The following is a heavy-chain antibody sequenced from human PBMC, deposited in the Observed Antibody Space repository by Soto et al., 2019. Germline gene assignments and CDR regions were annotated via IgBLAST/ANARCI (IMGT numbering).Heavy chain of an antibody. Sequence: SETLSLTCAVYGGSFSGYYWSWIRQPPGKGLEWIGEINHSGSTNYNPSLKSRVTISVDTSKNQFSLKLSSVTAADTAVYYCASTSHRPYYYYGMDVWGRGTTVTVSS. D-gene: IGHD2-2*01. V-gene: IGHV4-34*01. CDR3: ASTSHRPYYYYGMDV. CDR1: GGSFSGYY. J-gene: IGHJ6*02. CDR2: INHSGST.